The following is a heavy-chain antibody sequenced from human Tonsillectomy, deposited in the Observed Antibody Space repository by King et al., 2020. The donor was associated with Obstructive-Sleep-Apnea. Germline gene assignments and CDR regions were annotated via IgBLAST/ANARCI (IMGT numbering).Heavy chain of an antibody. J-gene: IGHJ4*02. CDR3: ARGPMTTVTRACYFDY. V-gene: IGHV4-38-2*02. CDR2: VSRSGST. Sequence: QLQESGPGLVKPSETLSLTCTVSGFSFTSDYCWGWLRQPPGKGLEWIGSVSRSGSTYYNPSLKSRVTVSVDTSKTQFSLKLSSVTAADTAIYYSARGPMTTVTRACYFDYWGQGTLVTVSS. D-gene: IGHD4-17*01. CDR1: GFSFTSDYC.